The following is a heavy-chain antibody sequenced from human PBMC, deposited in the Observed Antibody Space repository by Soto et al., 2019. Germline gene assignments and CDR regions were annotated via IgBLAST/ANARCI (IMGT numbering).Heavy chain of an antibody. V-gene: IGHV3-30*18. D-gene: IGHD3-9*01. Sequence: QVQLVESGGGVVQPGRSLRLSCAPSGFTFSSYGMHWVRQAPGKGLEWVAVISYDGTNKHYADSVKGRFTISRDNSKDTLYLQMDRLRAEDTAVYYCAKDVGQYPDWRMLIAYWGQGSLVTVSS. J-gene: IGHJ4*02. CDR2: ISYDGTNK. CDR3: AKDVGQYPDWRMLIAY. CDR1: GFTFSSYG.